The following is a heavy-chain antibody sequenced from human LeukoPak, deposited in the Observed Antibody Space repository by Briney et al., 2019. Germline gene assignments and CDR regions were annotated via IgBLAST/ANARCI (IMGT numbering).Heavy chain of an antibody. Sequence: GESLKISCNDSGYSLTSYWISWVRQMPGKGLEWMGRIDPSDSYTNYSPSFQGHVTISADKSISTAYLQWSSLKASDTAMYYCARHNYYGSGSYPNWGQGTLVTVSS. D-gene: IGHD3-10*01. V-gene: IGHV5-10-1*01. J-gene: IGHJ4*02. CDR2: IDPSDSYT. CDR1: GYSLTSYW. CDR3: ARHNYYGSGSYPN.